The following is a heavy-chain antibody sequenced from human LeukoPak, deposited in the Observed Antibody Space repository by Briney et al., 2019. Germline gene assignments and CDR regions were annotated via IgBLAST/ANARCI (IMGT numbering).Heavy chain of an antibody. J-gene: IGHJ4*02. CDR1: GYPFTGSY. CDR3: ARGPMIVVLFPPTRDY. D-gene: IGHD3-22*01. CDR2: INPNSGGT. V-gene: IGHV1-2*02. Sequence: GASVKVSCKTSGYPFTGSYMHWVPQAPGQGLEWMGWINPNSGGTNYAQKFQDRVTMTGDTSISTAYMELSRLTSDDTAVYYCARGPMIVVLFPPTRDYGGQGTLVTVSS.